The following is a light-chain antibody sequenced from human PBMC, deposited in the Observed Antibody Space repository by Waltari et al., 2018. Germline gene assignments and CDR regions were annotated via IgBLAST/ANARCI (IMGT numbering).Light chain of an antibody. CDR3: QNHERLPAT. Sequence: LTQSPGTLSLSPGERATLSCRASQNIGTYLVWYQQKPGQAPRLLMYAASRRATGIPDRFSGSESGTDFSLTISRLEPEDFAVYYCQNHERLPATFGQGTKVEIK. CDR1: QNIGTY. CDR2: AAS. J-gene: IGKJ1*01. V-gene: IGKV3-20*01.